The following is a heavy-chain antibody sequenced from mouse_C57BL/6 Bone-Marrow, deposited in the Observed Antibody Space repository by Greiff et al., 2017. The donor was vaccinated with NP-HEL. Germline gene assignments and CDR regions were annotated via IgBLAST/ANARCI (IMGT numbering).Heavy chain of an antibody. Sequence: VQLQQSGAELVRPGASVKLSCKASGYTFTDYYINWVKQRPGQGLEWIARIYPGSGNTYYNEKFKGKATLTAEKSSSTAYMQLSSLTSEDSAVYFCARCDSSGHWYFDVWGTGTTVTVSS. J-gene: IGHJ1*03. CDR1: GYTFTDYY. CDR2: IYPGSGNT. D-gene: IGHD3-2*02. CDR3: ARCDSSGHWYFDV. V-gene: IGHV1-76*01.